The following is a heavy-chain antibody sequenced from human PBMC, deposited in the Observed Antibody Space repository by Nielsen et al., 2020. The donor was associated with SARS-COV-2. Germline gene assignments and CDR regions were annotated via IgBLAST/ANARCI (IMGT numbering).Heavy chain of an antibody. CDR2: ISGGGGRT. J-gene: IGHJ1*01. Sequence: GGSLRLSCTASGFIFSSYAMSWVRQAPGKGLEWVSAISGGGGRTYYADSVKGRFTISRDKSKNTLYVLMNSLRAEDTAVYYCAKMSPPGIAVGTAEYFQHWGQGTLVTVSS. D-gene: IGHD6-19*01. CDR1: GFIFSSYA. CDR3: AKMSPPGIAVGTAEYFQH. V-gene: IGHV3-23*01.